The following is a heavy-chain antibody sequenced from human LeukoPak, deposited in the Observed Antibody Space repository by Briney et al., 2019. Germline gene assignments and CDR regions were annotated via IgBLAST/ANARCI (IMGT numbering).Heavy chain of an antibody. CDR2: IYYSGSS. CDR3: ARVFGGGRGGWFDP. CDR1: GGSITGYY. Sequence: ASETLSLTCTVSGGSITGYYWTWIRQPPGKGLEWLGYIYYSGSSNYNPSLKSRVTISIHTSKNQFSLNLSSVTAADTAVYYCARVFGGGRGGWFDPWGQGTLAAVSS. V-gene: IGHV4-59*01. J-gene: IGHJ5*02. D-gene: IGHD3-16*01.